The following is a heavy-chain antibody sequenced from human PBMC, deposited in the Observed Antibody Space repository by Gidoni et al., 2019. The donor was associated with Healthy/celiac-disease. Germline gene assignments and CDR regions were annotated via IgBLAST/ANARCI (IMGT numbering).Heavy chain of an antibody. CDR2: INHSGST. CDR1: RGSFRGHS. J-gene: IGHJ6*03. D-gene: IGHD3-9*01. V-gene: IGHV4-34*01. Sequence: QVQPQPSGAGLLMPSATLPPTGAVSRGSFRGHSWRGTRHPPGKGLECSGEINHSGSTNYNPCLKSRVTISVDTSKNQFFLRLSSVTASDTAVDYCARVHYDILTAMRYYYYYMDVWGKGTTVTVSS. CDR3: ARVHYDILTAMRYYYYYMDV.